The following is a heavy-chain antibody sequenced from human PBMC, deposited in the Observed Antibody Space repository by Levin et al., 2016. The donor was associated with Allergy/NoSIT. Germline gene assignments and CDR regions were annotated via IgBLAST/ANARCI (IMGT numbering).Heavy chain of an antibody. V-gene: IGHV1-18*01. D-gene: IGHD6-19*01. CDR2: ISAYNGNT. CDR3: ARSLRYSSGWYYFDY. Sequence: WVRQAPGQGLEWMGWISAYNGNTNYAQKLQGRVTMTTDTSTSTAYMELRSLRSDDTAVYYCARSLRYSSGWYYFDYWGQGTLVTVSS. J-gene: IGHJ4*02.